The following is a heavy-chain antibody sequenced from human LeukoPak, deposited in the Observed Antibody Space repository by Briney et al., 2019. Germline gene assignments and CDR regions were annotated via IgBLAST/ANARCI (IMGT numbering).Heavy chain of an antibody. CDR3: ARWLQYSYYYYMDV. Sequence: ASVKVSCKVSGYTLTELSMHWVRQAPGKGLEWMGGFDPEDGETVYAQKFQGRVTMTEDTSTDTAYMELSRLRSDDTAVYYCARWLQYSYYYYMDVWGKGTTVTVSS. CDR2: FDPEDGET. J-gene: IGHJ6*03. V-gene: IGHV1-24*01. CDR1: GYTLTELS. D-gene: IGHD5-24*01.